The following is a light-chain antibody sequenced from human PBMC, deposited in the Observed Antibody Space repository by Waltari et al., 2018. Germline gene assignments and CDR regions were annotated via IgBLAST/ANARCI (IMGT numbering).Light chain of an antibody. V-gene: IGKV3-20*01. CDR2: GAS. Sequence: EGVLTQSPGTLSVSPGERATLSCSVSQSLNNSYLAWYQLKPGQPPRLLIYGASSRATGVPNRFSGRGSGTEFTLTISRLEPDDFAVYFCQQFGSSPRWTFGQGTKVE. CDR1: QSLNNSY. CDR3: QQFGSSPRWT. J-gene: IGKJ1*01.